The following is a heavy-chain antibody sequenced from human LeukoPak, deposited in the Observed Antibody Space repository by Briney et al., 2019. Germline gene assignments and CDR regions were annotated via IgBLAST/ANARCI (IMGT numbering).Heavy chain of an antibody. CDR2: ISSNGGST. J-gene: IGHJ4*02. Sequence: GGSLRLSCSASGFTFSSYAMHWVRQAPGKGLEYVSGISSNGGSTHCADSVKGRITISRDNSKNTLYLQMSSLRAEDTAVYYCVKLSSRVSQTIDYWGQGTLVTVSS. V-gene: IGHV3-64D*09. CDR3: VKLSSRVSQTIDY. D-gene: IGHD6-13*01. CDR1: GFTFSSYA.